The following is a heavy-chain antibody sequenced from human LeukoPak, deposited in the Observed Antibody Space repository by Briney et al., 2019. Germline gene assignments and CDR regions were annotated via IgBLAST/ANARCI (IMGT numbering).Heavy chain of an antibody. CDR1: GGSIRTDGYY. V-gene: IGHV4-31*03. CDR2: IYISGST. D-gene: IGHD3-3*01. CDR3: ARDLTFNHTRLIFDSHPFDL. Sequence: PSETLSLTCTVSGGSIRTDGYYWSWLRQLPGGGLQWLGYIYISGSTFYNPSLRSRLSLSIDTSENQFSLQLKSVTVADTAVYFCARDLTFNHTRLIFDSHPFDLWGRGTSVVVST. J-gene: IGHJ3*01.